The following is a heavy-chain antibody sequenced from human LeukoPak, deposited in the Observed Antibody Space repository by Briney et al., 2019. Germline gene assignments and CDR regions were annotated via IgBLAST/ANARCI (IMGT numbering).Heavy chain of an antibody. CDR2: INPNSGGT. Sequence: GASVKVSCKASGYTFTGYYMHWVRPAPGQGLEWMGWINPNSGGTNYAQKFQGRVTMTRDTSISTAYMELSRLRSDDTAVYYCARVHHFIRQARWFDPWGQGTLVTVSS. CDR1: GYTFTGYY. V-gene: IGHV1-2*02. J-gene: IGHJ5*02. D-gene: IGHD3-16*01. CDR3: ARVHHFIRQARWFDP.